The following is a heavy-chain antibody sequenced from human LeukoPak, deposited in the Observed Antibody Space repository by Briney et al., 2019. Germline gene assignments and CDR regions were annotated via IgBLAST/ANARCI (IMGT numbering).Heavy chain of an antibody. Sequence: GSLRLSCAASGFAFSIYAMSWVRQAPGKGLEWVSAISGSGGSTYYADSVKGRFTISRDNSKNTLYLQMNSLRAEDTAVYYCAESDYFGSGSYYYWGQGTLVTVSS. D-gene: IGHD3-10*01. J-gene: IGHJ4*02. CDR1: GFAFSIYA. CDR2: ISGSGGST. V-gene: IGHV3-23*01. CDR3: AESDYFGSGSYYY.